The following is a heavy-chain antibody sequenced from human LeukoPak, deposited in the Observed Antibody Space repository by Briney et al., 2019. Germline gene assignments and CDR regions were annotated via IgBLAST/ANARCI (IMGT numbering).Heavy chain of an antibody. CDR2: IYPGDSDT. CDR1: GYSFTSYW. V-gene: IGHV5-51*01. D-gene: IGHD2-15*01. CDR3: ARSLGYYSGGSCYSSWFDP. Sequence: GESLKISCKGSGYSFTSYWIGWVRQMPGKSLEWMGIIYPGDSDTRYSPSFQGQVTISADKSISTAYLQWSSLKASDTAMYYCARSLGYYSGGSCYSSWFDPWGQGTLVTVSS. J-gene: IGHJ5*02.